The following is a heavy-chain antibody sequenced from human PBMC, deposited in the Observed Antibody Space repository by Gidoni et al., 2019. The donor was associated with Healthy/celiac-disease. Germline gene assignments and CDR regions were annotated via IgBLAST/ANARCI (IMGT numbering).Heavy chain of an antibody. V-gene: IGHV3-20*04. Sequence: EVQLVESGGGVVRPGGSLRLSCAASGFTFDDYGMRWVRQAPGKGLEWVSGINWNGGSTGYADSVKGRFTISRDNAKNSLYLQMNSLRAEDTALYYCATHDGHIVGAALDYWGQGTLVTVSS. J-gene: IGHJ4*02. D-gene: IGHD1-26*01. CDR1: GFTFDDYG. CDR2: INWNGGST. CDR3: ATHDGHIVGAALDY.